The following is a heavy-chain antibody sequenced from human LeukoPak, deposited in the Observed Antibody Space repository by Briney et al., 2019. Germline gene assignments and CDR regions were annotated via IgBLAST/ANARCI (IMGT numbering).Heavy chain of an antibody. Sequence: ASETLPLTCTVSGGSISSYYWSWIRQPAGKGLEWIGRIYTSGSTNYNPSLKSRVTMSVDTSKNQFSLKLSSVTAADTAVYYCAREGCSSTSCQYYFDYWGQGTLVTVSS. CDR3: AREGCSSTSCQYYFDY. CDR2: IYTSGST. J-gene: IGHJ4*02. V-gene: IGHV4-4*07. D-gene: IGHD2-2*01. CDR1: GGSISSYY.